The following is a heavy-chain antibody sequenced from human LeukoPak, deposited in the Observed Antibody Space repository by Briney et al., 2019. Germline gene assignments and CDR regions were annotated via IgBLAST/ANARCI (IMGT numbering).Heavy chain of an antibody. V-gene: IGHV3-15*07. Sequence: GGSLRLSCATSGFIFTNAWMKWVRQAPGKGLEWVGRIKSKTDGGTIDYAAPVKGRFTTSRDDSKNTLYLQMDNLKTEDTAIYYCSTPSFWGQGTLVTVSS. J-gene: IGHJ4*02. CDR2: IKSKTDGGTI. CDR3: STPSF. CDR1: GFIFTNAW.